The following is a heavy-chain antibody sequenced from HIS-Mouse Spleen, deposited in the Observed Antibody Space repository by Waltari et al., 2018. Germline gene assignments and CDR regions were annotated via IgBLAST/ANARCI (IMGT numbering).Heavy chain of an antibody. CDR3: ASSTLSGWYCH. D-gene: IGHD6-19*01. Sequence: QVQLVQSGAEVKKPGSSVKVSCKASGGTFSSYAISWVRQAPGQGLEWMVGIIPIFGTANYAKKFQGRVTITADESTSTAYMELSSLRSEDTAVYYCASSTLSGWYCHWGQGTLVTVSS. CDR2: IIPIFGTA. V-gene: IGHV1-69*01. CDR1: GGTFSSYA. J-gene: IGHJ4*02.